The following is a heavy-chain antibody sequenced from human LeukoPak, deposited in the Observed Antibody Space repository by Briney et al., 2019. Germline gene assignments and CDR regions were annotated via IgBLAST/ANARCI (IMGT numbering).Heavy chain of an antibody. CDR3: ATGKFSWVAVAGLDY. D-gene: IGHD6-19*01. Sequence: ASVKVSCKVSGYTLTELSMHWVRQAPGKGLEWMGGFDPEDGETIYAQKFQGRVTMTEDTSTDTAYMELSSLRSEDTAVYYCATGKFSWVAVAGLDYWGQGTLVTVSS. CDR1: GYTLTELS. J-gene: IGHJ4*02. V-gene: IGHV1-24*01. CDR2: FDPEDGET.